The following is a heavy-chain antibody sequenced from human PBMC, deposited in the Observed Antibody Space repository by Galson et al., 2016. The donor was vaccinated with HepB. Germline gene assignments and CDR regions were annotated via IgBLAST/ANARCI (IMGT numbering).Heavy chain of an antibody. CDR2: ISWNSGGT. CDR1: GFRFADHA. CDR3: AKGRCSNYVLDWFDS. Sequence: SLRLSCATSGFRFADHAMRWVRQVPGKGLEWVSGISWNSGGTGYADSVKGRFTISRDNAKNSLYLQMNSLRPEDTALYFCAKGRCSNYVLDWFDSWGQGTRVSVSS. V-gene: IGHV3-9*01. J-gene: IGHJ5*01. D-gene: IGHD4-11*01.